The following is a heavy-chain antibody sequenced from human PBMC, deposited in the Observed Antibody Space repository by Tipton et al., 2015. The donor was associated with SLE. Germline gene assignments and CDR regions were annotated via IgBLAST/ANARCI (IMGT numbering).Heavy chain of an antibody. CDR3: ARHSYGGSYNAMDV. CDR2: IFSSGST. CDR1: GGSMTGYY. V-gene: IGHV4-4*07. Sequence: TLSLTCTVSGGSMTGYYWSWIRQPAGKGLEWIGRIFSSGSTNYSPSLKSRVTISVDTSKNQFSLKLSSVTAADTAVYHCARHSYGGSYNAMDVWGQGTTVTVSS. J-gene: IGHJ6*02. D-gene: IGHD1-26*01.